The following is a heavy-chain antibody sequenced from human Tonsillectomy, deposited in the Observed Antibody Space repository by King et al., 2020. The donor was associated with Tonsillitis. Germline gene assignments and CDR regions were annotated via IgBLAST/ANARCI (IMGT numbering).Heavy chain of an antibody. V-gene: IGHV4-61*02. J-gene: IGHJ3*02. CDR1: GGSINSGSYY. CDR3: TRSGYCSSTSCYRSGAFDI. CDR2: IYPSGTT. Sequence: QLQESGPGLVKPSQTLSLTCTVSGGSINSGSYYWSWIRQPAGKGLEWVGRIYPSGTTNYNPSLKSRVTMSVDTSKNQFSLKLSSVTAADTAVYYCTRSGYCSSTSCYRSGAFDIWGQGTMVTVSS. D-gene: IGHD2-2*02.